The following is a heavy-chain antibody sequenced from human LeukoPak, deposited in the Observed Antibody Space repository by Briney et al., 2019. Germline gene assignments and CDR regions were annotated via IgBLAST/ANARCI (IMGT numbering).Heavy chain of an antibody. CDR3: ARGSQPVVSGNWFDP. J-gene: IGHJ5*02. CDR2: INHSGST. V-gene: IGHV4-34*01. Sequence: SETLSLTCAVYGGSFSGYYWSWIRQPPGKGLEWIGEINHSGSTNYNPSLKSRVTIPVDTSKNQFSLKLSSVTAADTAVYYCARGSQPVVSGNWFDPWGQGTLVTVSS. CDR1: GGSFSGYY. D-gene: IGHD2-15*01.